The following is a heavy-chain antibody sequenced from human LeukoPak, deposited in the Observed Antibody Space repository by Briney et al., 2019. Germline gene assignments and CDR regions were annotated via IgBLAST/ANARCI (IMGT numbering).Heavy chain of an antibody. CDR1: GYTFTSYG. CDR2: ISAYNGNT. Sequence: APVKVSCKASGYTFTSYGISWVRQAPGQGLEWMGWISAYNGNTNYAQKLQGRVTMTTDTSTSTAYMELRSLRSDDTAVYYCARPGYGDYDDAFDIWGQGTMVTVSS. D-gene: IGHD4-17*01. CDR3: ARPGYGDYDDAFDI. J-gene: IGHJ3*02. V-gene: IGHV1-18*01.